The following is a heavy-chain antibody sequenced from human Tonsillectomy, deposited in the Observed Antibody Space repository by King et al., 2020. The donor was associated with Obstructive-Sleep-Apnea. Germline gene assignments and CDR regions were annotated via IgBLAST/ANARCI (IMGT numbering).Heavy chain of an antibody. CDR2: IYYSGST. V-gene: IGHV4-59*01. J-gene: IGHJ4*02. CDR1: GGSISSYY. Sequence: VQLQELGPGLVKPSETLSLTCTVSGGSISSYYWSWIRQPPGKGLEWIGYIYYSGSTNYNPSLKSRVTISVDTSKNQFSLKLSSVTAADTAVYYCARDLITGTSYFDYWGQGTLVTVSS. D-gene: IGHD1/OR15-1a*01. CDR3: ARDLITGTSYFDY.